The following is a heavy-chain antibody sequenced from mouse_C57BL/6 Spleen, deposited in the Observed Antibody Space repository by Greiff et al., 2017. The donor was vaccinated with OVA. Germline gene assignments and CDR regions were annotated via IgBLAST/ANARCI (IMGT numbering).Heavy chain of an antibody. V-gene: IGHV5-17*01. D-gene: IGHD4-1*01. J-gene: IGHJ3*01. CDR1: GFTFSDYG. CDR2: ISSGSSTS. CDR3: ARLTGMAY. Sequence: EVKLMESGGGLVKPGGSLKLSCAASGFTFSDYGMHWVRQAPEKGLEWVAYISSGSSTSYYADTVKGRFTIARDNAKNTLCLQMTSLRSEDTAIYYCARLTGMAYWGQGTLVTVSA.